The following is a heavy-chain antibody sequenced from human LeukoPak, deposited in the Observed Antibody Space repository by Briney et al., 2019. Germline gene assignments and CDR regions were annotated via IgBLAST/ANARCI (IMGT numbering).Heavy chain of an antibody. J-gene: IGHJ4*02. D-gene: IGHD2-2*01. CDR1: GYSISSGYY. Sequence: KPSETLSLTCAVSGYSISSGYYWGWIRQPPGKGLEWIGSIYHSGSTYYNPSLKSRVTISVDTSKNQFSLKLSSVTAADTAVYYCAREGVHCSSTSCYENFDYWGQGTLVTVSS. CDR2: IYHSGST. V-gene: IGHV4-38-2*02. CDR3: AREGVHCSSTSCYENFDY.